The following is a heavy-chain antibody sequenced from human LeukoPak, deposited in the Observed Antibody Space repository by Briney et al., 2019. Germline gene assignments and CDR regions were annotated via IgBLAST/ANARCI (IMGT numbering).Heavy chain of an antibody. V-gene: IGHV1-18*01. J-gene: IGHJ4*02. CDR3: ARNDFWSGYYSGGNY. CDR1: GYTFTSYS. Sequence: ASVKVSCKTSGYTFTSYSISWVRQAPGQGLEWIGSISPYNGNTNYAQKLQGRVTMTTDTSTSTAYMELRSLRSDDTAVYYCARNDFWSGYYSGGNYWGQGTLVTVSS. D-gene: IGHD3-3*01. CDR2: ISPYNGNT.